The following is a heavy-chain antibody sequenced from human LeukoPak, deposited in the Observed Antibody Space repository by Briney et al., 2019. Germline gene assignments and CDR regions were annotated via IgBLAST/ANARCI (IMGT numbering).Heavy chain of an antibody. CDR1: GGTFSSYA. CDR3: ARSTVALGYFDY. V-gene: IGHV1-69*13. Sequence: SVKASCKASGGTFSSYAISWVRQAPGQGLEWMGGIIPIFGTANYAQKFQGRVTITADESTSTAYMELSSLRSEDTAVYYCARSTVALGYFDYWGQGTLVTVSS. D-gene: IGHD4-23*01. J-gene: IGHJ4*02. CDR2: IIPIFGTA.